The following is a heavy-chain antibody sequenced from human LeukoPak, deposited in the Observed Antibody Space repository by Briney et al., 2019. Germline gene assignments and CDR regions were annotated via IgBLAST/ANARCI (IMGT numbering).Heavy chain of an antibody. D-gene: IGHD3-22*01. Sequence: GGPLRLSCAASGFTFSSYAMSWVRQAPGKGLEWVSAISGSGGSTYYADSVKGRFTISRDNSKNTLYLQMNSLRAEDTAVYYCAKDPSSYYDSSGYYFDYWGQGTLVTVSS. CDR3: AKDPSSYYDSSGYYFDY. CDR2: ISGSGGST. J-gene: IGHJ4*02. CDR1: GFTFSSYA. V-gene: IGHV3-23*01.